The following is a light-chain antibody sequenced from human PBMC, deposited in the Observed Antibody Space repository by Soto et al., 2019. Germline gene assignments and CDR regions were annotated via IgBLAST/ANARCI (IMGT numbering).Light chain of an antibody. CDR3: QHYNSYSEA. Sequence: DIQMTQSPSTLSASVGYRCTITCRASQTISSWLAWYQQKPGKAPKLLIYKASTLKSGVPSRFSGSGSGTEFTLTISSLQPDDFATYYCQHYNSYSEAFGQGTKVDIK. CDR1: QTISSW. J-gene: IGKJ1*01. V-gene: IGKV1-5*03. CDR2: KAS.